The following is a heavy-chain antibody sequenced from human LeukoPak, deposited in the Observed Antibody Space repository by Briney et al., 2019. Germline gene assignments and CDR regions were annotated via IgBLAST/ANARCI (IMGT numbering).Heavy chain of an antibody. CDR1: GFTFSTFP. V-gene: IGHV3-30*04. J-gene: IGHJ6*03. CDR3: ARVGRVSIYPSYMDV. Sequence: GTSLRLSCEASGFTFSTFPMHWVRQTPDKRLEWVAVISDDGRDTYYADSVKGRFTISRDNSKNTLYLQMNSLSPEDTAVVYCARVGRVSIYPSYMDVWGKGITVTVSS. D-gene: IGHD6-6*01. CDR2: ISDDGRDT.